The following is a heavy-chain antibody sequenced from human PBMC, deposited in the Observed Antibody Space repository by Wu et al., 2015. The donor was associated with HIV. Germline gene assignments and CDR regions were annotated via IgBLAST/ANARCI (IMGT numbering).Heavy chain of an antibody. J-gene: IGHJ4*02. Sequence: QVLLVQSGAEVKEPGASVTISCKTSGYTFNHYFIHWVRQAPGQGLEWMGIINPSAGSTTYTQKFQGRVTMTRDTSTATVYMQLTSLRSDDTAVYYCARLQSLSGFYSNADYWGQGTLVTVSS. V-gene: IGHV1-46*02. D-gene: IGHD3-22*01. CDR3: ARLQSLSGFYSNADY. CDR2: INPSAGST. CDR1: GYTFNHYF.